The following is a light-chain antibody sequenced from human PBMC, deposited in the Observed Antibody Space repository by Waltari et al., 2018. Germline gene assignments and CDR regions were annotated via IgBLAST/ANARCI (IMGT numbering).Light chain of an antibody. J-gene: IGKJ4*01. Sequence: DIQMTQSPSSLSASVGDRVTITCRASETIRIYLNWYQQKPGKAPKLLINTASRLQSGVPSRFSGSGSGTDFTLTISSLQPDDFATYYCQQYTSFSLTFGGGTTVEIK. CDR1: ETIRIY. CDR3: QQYTSFSLT. V-gene: IGKV1-39*01. CDR2: TAS.